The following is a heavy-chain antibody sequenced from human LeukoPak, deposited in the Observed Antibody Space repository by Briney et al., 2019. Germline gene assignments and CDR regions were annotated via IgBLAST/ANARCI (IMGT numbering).Heavy chain of an antibody. Sequence: ASVKVSCKASGYTLTGYYMHWVRQAPGQGLEWMGWINPNSGGTNYAQQFQGRLTMTRDTSISTAYMELSRLRPEDTAVYYCAKGSGYEAQYYYYYMDVWGKGTTVTISS. CDR2: INPNSGGT. V-gene: IGHV1-2*02. CDR1: GYTLTGYY. D-gene: IGHD5-12*01. CDR3: AKGSGYEAQYYYYYMDV. J-gene: IGHJ6*03.